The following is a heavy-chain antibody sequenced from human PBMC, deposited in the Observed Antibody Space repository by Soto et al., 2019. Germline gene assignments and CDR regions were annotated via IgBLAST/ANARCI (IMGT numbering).Heavy chain of an antibody. CDR2: INHSGST. V-gene: IGHV4-34*01. J-gene: IGHJ5*02. CDR3: ARGRKVGVVPAAKLRVWFDP. CDR1: GGSFSGYY. Sequence: SETLSLTCAVYGGSFSGYYWSWIRQPPGKGLEWIGEINHSGSTNYNPSLKSRVTISVDTSKNQFSLKLSSVTAADTAVYYCARGRKVGVVPAAKLRVWFDPWGQGTLVTVSS. D-gene: IGHD2-2*01.